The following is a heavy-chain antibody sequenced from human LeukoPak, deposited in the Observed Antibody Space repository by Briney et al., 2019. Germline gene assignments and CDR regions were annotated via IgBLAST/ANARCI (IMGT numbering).Heavy chain of an antibody. CDR2: ISSSSSNI. J-gene: IGHJ4*02. CDR3: ARGGAARPDY. CDR1: GFSFSVSG. V-gene: IGHV3-21*01. D-gene: IGHD6-6*01. Sequence: GRSLRLSCAAYGFSFSVSGTSSVRQAPGKGLERVSYISSSSSNINYAGSVRGRFTISRDNAKNSLYLHMDSLRVEDMAVYYCARGGAARPDYWGQGTLVTVSS.